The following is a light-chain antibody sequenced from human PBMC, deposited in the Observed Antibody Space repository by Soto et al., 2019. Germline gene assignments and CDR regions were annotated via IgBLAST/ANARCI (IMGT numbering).Light chain of an antibody. J-gene: IGLJ1*01. CDR3: CSYAVTFYV. Sequence: QSVLTQPRSVSGSHGHSVTISCTGTSTDVGASNNVSWYQQLPGRAPKLMIYDVSERPSGVPDRFSGSKSGNTASLTISGLQADDEADYYCCSYAVTFYVFGTGTKV. V-gene: IGLV2-11*01. CDR2: DVS. CDR1: STDVGASNN.